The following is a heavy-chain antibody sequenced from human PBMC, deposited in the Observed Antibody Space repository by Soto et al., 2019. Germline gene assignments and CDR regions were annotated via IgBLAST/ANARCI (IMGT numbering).Heavy chain of an antibody. D-gene: IGHD6-6*01. CDR3: AKDGNPKQLVRTLDY. J-gene: IGHJ4*02. Sequence: QVQLVESGGGVVQPGRSLRLSCAASGFTFSSYGMHWVRQAPGKGLEWVAVISYDGSNKYYADSVKGRFTISRDNSKNTLYLQMTSLRAEDTAVYYCAKDGNPKQLVRTLDYWGQGTLVTVSS. CDR1: GFTFSSYG. V-gene: IGHV3-30*18. CDR2: ISYDGSNK.